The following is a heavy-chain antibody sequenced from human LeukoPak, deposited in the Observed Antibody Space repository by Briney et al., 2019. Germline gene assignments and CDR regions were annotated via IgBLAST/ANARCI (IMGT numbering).Heavy chain of an antibody. Sequence: SETLSLTCTVSGGSISSGGYCWSWIRQHPGKGLEWIGYIYYSGSTYYNPSLKSRVTISVDTSKNQFSLKLSSVTAADTAVYFCARDRLSDSSSWYSHFDYYGMDVWGQGTTVTVSS. CDR2: IYYSGST. CDR3: ARDRLSDSSSWYSHFDYYGMDV. J-gene: IGHJ6*02. D-gene: IGHD6-13*01. V-gene: IGHV4-31*03. CDR1: GGSISSGGYC.